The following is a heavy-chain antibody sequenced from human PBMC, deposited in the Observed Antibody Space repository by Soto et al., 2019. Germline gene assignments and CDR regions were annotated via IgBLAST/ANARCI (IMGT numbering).Heavy chain of an antibody. CDR1: GGSISSSSYY. D-gene: IGHD6-6*01. CDR3: ERLTQLAARPGWFDH. Sequence: SETLSLTCTVSGGSISSSSYYWGWIRQPPGKGLEWIGSIYYSGSTYYNPSLKSRVTISVDTSKNQFSLKLSSVTAADTAVYYCERLTQLAARPGWFDHWGQGTLVTVS. J-gene: IGHJ5*02. CDR2: IYYSGST. V-gene: IGHV4-39*01.